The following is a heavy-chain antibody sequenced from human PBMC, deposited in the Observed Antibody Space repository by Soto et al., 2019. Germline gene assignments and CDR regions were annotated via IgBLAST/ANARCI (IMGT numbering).Heavy chain of an antibody. D-gene: IGHD2-21*02. CDR1: GYTFTNYY. CDR3: ARGGDVVLVTAPLDQ. V-gene: IGHV1-46*03. J-gene: IGHJ4*02. Sequence: ASVKVSCKTSGYTFTNYYMHWVRQAPGQGLEWMGIIKCSGGETTYAQGFLGRVTMTSDTSTSTVYMEVSSLRSEDTAVYYCARGGDVVLVTAPLDQRGQGTLVTVSS. CDR2: IKCSGGET.